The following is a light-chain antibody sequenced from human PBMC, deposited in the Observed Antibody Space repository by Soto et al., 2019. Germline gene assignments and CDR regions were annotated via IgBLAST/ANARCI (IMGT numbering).Light chain of an antibody. V-gene: IGKV1-12*01. J-gene: IGKJ4*01. CDR3: QQAYTFPLS. CDR1: QGISSY. CDR2: AAS. Sequence: DIQMTQSPSSVSASVGDRVTITRRASQGISSYLAWYQQIPGKAPHLLIYAASSLQGGVPSRFSGSGYGTDFTLTISRLQPEDFATYYCQQAYTFPLSFGGGTRVDMK.